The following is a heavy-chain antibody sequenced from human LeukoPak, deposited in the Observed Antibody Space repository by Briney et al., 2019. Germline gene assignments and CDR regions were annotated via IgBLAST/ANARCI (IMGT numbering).Heavy chain of an antibody. CDR1: GGSFSGYY. Sequence: PSETLSLTCAVYGGSFSGYYWSWIRQPPGKGLEWIGEINHRGSTNYNPSLKSRVTISVDTSKNQFSLKLSSVTAADTAVYYCARVLRYSYGYVRWFDPWGQGTLVTVSS. V-gene: IGHV4-34*01. CDR3: ARVLRYSYGYVRWFDP. D-gene: IGHD5-18*01. J-gene: IGHJ5*02. CDR2: INHRGST.